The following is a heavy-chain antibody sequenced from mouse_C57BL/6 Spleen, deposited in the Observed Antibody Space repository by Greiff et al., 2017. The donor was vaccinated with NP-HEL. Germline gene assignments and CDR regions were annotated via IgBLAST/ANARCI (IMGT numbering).Heavy chain of an antibody. CDR3: ARGTVYYFDY. CDR1: GFTFSSYA. V-gene: IGHV5-4*01. CDR2: ISDGGSYT. J-gene: IGHJ2*01. Sequence: EVHLVESGGGLVKPGGSLKLSCAASGFTFSSYAMSWVRQTPEKRLEWVATISDGGSYTYYPDNVKGRFTISRDNAKNNLYLQMSHLKSEDTAMYYCARGTVYYFDYWGQGTTLTVSS. D-gene: IGHD1-1*01.